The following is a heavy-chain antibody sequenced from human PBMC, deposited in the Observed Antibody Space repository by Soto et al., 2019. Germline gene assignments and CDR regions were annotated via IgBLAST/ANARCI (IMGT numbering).Heavy chain of an antibody. V-gene: IGHV1-69*13. CDR3: ASHGELPYYFDY. Sequence: GASVKVSCKASGGTFSSYAISWVRQAPGQGLEWMGGIIPIFGTANYAQKFQGRVTITADESTSTAYMELSSLRSEDTAVYYCASHGELPYYFDYWGQGTLVTVSS. CDR1: GGTFSSYA. D-gene: IGHD1-26*01. J-gene: IGHJ4*02. CDR2: IIPIFGTA.